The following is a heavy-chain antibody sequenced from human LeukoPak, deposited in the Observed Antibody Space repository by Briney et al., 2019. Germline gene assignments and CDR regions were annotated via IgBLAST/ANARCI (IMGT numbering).Heavy chain of an antibody. J-gene: IGHJ4*02. CDR2: IYYSGST. D-gene: IGHD5-18*01. CDR3: ARGLKDTARKTHHYFDY. Sequence: TSETLSLTCTVSGGSISSGGYYWSWIRQHPGKGLEWIGYIYYSGSTYYNPSLKSRVTISVDTSKNQFSLKLSSVTAADTAVYYCARGLKDTARKTHHYFDYWGQGTLVTVSS. CDR1: GGSISSGGYY. V-gene: IGHV4-31*03.